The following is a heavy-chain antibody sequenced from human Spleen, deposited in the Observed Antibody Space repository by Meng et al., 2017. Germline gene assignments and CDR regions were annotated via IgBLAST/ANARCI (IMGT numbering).Heavy chain of an antibody. CDR2: INHSGST. D-gene: IGHD4-11*01. J-gene: IGHJ5*02. Sequence: QVQLQQWGAGLLKPSETLSLTCAVYGESFSGYYWSWIRQPPGKGLEWIGEINHSGSTNYNPSLKSRVTISVDTSKNQFSLKLSSVTAADTAVYYCARGLRYSNYGWFDPWGQGTLVTVSS. CDR1: GESFSGYY. V-gene: IGHV4-34*01. CDR3: ARGLRYSNYGWFDP.